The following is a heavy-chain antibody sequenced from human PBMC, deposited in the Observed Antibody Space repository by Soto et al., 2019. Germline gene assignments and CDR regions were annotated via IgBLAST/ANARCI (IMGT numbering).Heavy chain of an antibody. CDR1: GFTFRTYA. V-gene: IGHV3-30-3*01. CDR3: ARRYFDIGGYFKGPHFDL. D-gene: IGHD3-22*01. J-gene: IGHJ4*02. Sequence: QVQLVESGGGVVQPGRSLRLSCAASGFTFRTYAIHWVRQAPGKGLEWVALISSDGSSTYYADSVKGRFSITRDNSENTLFLQMNSLRAADTATYYCARRYFDIGGYFKGPHFDLWGQGTLVTVSS. CDR2: ISSDGSST.